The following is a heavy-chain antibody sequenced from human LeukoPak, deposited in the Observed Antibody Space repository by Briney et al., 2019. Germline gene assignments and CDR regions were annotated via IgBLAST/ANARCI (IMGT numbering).Heavy chain of an antibody. Sequence: SQTLSLTCATSGDSVSSNSAAWNWIRQSPSRGLEWLGRTYYRSKWYNDYAVSVKSRITINPDTSKNQFSLQLNSVTPEDTAVYYCARAPYYGSGSYYIDYYYGMDVWGQGTTVTVSS. V-gene: IGHV6-1*01. CDR3: ARAPYYGSGSYYIDYYYGMDV. D-gene: IGHD3-10*01. J-gene: IGHJ6*02. CDR2: TYYRSKWYN. CDR1: GDSVSSNSAA.